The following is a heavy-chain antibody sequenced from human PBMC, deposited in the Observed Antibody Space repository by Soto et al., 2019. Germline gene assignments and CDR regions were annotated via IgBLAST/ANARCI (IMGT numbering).Heavy chain of an antibody. V-gene: IGHV1-18*01. CDR3: ARDTSRIRSSPPIKPDY. CDR1: GYTFTSYG. J-gene: IGHJ4*02. CDR2: ISAYNGNT. D-gene: IGHD6-6*01. Sequence: ASVKVSCKASGYTFTSYGISWVRQAPGQGLEWMGWISAYNGNTNYAQKLQGRVTMTTDTSTSTAYMELRSLRSDDTAVYYCARDTSRIRSSPPIKPDYWGQGTLVTVSS.